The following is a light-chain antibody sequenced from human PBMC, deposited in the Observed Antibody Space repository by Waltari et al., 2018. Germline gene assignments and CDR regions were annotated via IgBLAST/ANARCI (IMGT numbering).Light chain of an antibody. Sequence: NVLLTQPHSVSESPGKTVTISCTRSSGSIASNYGQWYQQRPGSAPTIVICEDDQRPSGVLDRFSGSIDSSSNSASLTISGLKTEDEADYYCQTYDSTKIHVVFGGGTKLTVL. J-gene: IGLJ2*01. CDR2: EDD. CDR1: SGSIASNY. V-gene: IGLV6-57*03. CDR3: QTYDSTKIHVV.